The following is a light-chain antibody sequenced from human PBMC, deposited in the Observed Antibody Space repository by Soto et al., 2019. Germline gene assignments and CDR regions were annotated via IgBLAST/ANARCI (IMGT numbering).Light chain of an antibody. CDR1: QSVGRN. Sequence: EIVMTQSPATLSVSPGERATLSCRASQSVGRNLAWYQQKPGQAPRLLIYGAATRATGIPPRCSGSGSGTAFTLIISSRQSEDFAIYSCHQYNDYPPLTFGGGTKVEIK. J-gene: IGKJ4*01. CDR2: GAA. CDR3: HQYNDYPPLT. V-gene: IGKV3-15*01.